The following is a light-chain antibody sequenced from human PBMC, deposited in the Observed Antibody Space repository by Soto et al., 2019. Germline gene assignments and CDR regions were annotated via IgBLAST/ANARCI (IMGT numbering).Light chain of an antibody. CDR3: QQRNNWRGLT. CDR2: DAS. V-gene: IGKV3-11*01. CDR1: QSVSNS. Sequence: EIVLTQSPATLSLSPGERATLSCRASQSVSNSLAWYQHKPGQTPRRLIYDASSRATGIPARFSGRGSGTDFTLTIRSLEPEDFAVYYCQQRNNWRGLTFGGGTKVEIK. J-gene: IGKJ4*01.